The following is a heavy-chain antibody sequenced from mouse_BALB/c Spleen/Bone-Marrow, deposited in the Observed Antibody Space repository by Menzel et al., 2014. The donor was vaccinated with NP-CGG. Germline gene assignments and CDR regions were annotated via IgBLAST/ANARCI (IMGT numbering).Heavy chain of an antibody. J-gene: IGHJ4*01. CDR1: GYSITSGYY. Sequence: EVQLQQSGPGLVKPSQSLSLTCSVTGYSITSGYYWNWIRQFPGNKLEWMGYISYDGGNNYIPSLKHRISITRDTSKNQLFLKLNSVTAEDTATYYCARGGLGYAMDYWGQGTSVTVSS. CDR3: ARGGLGYAMDY. V-gene: IGHV3-6*02. CDR2: ISYDGGN. D-gene: IGHD2-2*01.